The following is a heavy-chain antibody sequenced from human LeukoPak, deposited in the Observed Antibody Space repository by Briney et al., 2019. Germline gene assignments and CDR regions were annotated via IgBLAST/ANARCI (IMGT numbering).Heavy chain of an antibody. CDR3: ARLSSGMVVTDAFDI. CDR1: GGTFSSYA. CDR2: IIPIFGTA. D-gene: IGHD4/OR15-4a*01. Sequence: SVKVSYKASGGTFSSYAISWVRQAPGQGLEWMGGIIPIFGTANYAQKFQGRVTITTDESTSTAYMELSSLRSEDTAVYYCARLSSGMVVTDAFDIWGQGTMVTVSS. J-gene: IGHJ3*02. V-gene: IGHV1-69*05.